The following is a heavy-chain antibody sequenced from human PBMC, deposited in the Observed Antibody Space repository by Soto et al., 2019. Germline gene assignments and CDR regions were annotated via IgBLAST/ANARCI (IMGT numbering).Heavy chain of an antibody. CDR3: ARENASSSWYEVSNY. J-gene: IGHJ4*02. Sequence: PSETLSLTCTVSGGSISSYYWSWIRQPPGKGLEWIGYIYYSGSTNYNPSLKSRVTISVDTSKNQFSLKLSSVTAADTAVYYCARENASSSWYEVSNYWGQGTLVTVSS. CDR2: IYYSGST. D-gene: IGHD6-13*01. V-gene: IGHV4-59*01. CDR1: GGSISSYY.